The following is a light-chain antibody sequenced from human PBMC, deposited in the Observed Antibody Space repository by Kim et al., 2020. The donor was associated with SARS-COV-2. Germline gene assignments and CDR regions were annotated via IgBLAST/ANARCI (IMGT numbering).Light chain of an antibody. V-gene: IGLV2-14*01. CDR1: SSDVGGNNY. CDR2: DVT. Sequence: QSALTQPASVSGSPGQSITVSCSRTSSDVGGNNYVCWYQTHPDQAPKLIIYDVTKRRSGVSDRFSGSKSGNTAPLTISGLQADDEADYYCSSYATDKTWVFGGGTK. CDR3: SSYATDKTWV. J-gene: IGLJ3*02.